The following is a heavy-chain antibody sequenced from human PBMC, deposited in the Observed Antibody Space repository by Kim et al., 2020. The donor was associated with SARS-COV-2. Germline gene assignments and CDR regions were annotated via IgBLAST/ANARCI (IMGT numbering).Heavy chain of an antibody. CDR3: ARVGRVVTIFPIPDY. J-gene: IGHJ4*02. CDR2: IWYDGSNK. CDR1: GFTFSSYC. D-gene: IGHD5-12*01. V-gene: IGHV3-33*01. Sequence: GGSLRLSCAASGFTFSSYCMHWVRQAPGKGLEWVAVIWYDGSNKYYADSVKGRFTISRDNSKNTLYLQMNSLRAEDTAVYYCARVGRVVTIFPIPDYWGQGTLVTVSS.